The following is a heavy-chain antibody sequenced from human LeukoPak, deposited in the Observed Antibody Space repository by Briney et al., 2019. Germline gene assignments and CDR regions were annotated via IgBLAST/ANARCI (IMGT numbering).Heavy chain of an antibody. Sequence: GGSLRLSCAASGFTFSSYWMNWVRQAPGKGLEWVANIKEDGREKYYVDSVKGRFTISRDNAKNSLYLQMNSLRAEDTAVYYCARDLNSIAAPDYWGQGTLVTVSS. CDR3: ARDLNSIAAPDY. CDR1: GFTFSSYW. J-gene: IGHJ4*02. V-gene: IGHV3-7*01. D-gene: IGHD6-6*01. CDR2: IKEDGREK.